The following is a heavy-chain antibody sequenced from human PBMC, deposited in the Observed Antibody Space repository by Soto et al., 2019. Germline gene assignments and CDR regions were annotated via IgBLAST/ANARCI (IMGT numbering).Heavy chain of an antibody. CDR1: GFTVSSNY. J-gene: IGHJ4*02. CDR2: IYSGGST. Sequence: PGGSLRLSCAASGFTVSSNYMSWVRQAPGKGLEWVSVIYSGGSTYYADSVKGRFTISRHNSKNTLYLQMNSLRAEDTAVYSCAKDRVPNDSSGYYSIVIESWGQGTLVTVSS. D-gene: IGHD3-22*01. V-gene: IGHV3-53*04. CDR3: AKDRVPNDSSGYYSIVIES.